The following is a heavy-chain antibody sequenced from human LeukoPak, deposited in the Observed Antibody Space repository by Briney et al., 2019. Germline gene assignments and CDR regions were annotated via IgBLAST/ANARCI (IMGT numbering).Heavy chain of an antibody. CDR3: ARGYNLGY. CDR1: GFSFSSYE. V-gene: IGHV3-48*03. D-gene: IGHD5-24*01. Sequence: GGSLRLSCAASGFSFSSYEMNWVRQAPGKGLEWISHISSSGSTIYYVDSVKGRFTISRDNAKNSLNLQMNSLRAEDTAVYYCARGYNLGYWGQGTLVTASS. CDR2: ISSSGSTI. J-gene: IGHJ4*02.